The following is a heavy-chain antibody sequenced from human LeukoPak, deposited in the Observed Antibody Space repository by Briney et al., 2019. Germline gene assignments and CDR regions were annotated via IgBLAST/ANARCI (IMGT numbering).Heavy chain of an antibody. CDR2: IYHSGST. D-gene: IGHD3-9*01. CDR3: ARVVILTGYYYDAFDI. J-gene: IGHJ3*02. CDR1: GYSISSGYY. V-gene: IGHV4-38-2*02. Sequence: KPSETLSLTCTVSGYSISSGYYWGWIRQPPGKGLEWIGSIYHSGSTYYNPSLKSRVTISVDTSKNQFSLKLCSVTAADTAVYYCARVVILTGYYYDAFDIWGQGTMVTVSS.